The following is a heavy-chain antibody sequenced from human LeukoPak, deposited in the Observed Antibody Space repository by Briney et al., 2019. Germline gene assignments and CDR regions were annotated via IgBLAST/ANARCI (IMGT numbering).Heavy chain of an antibody. CDR3: ARGGFYRAPGY. J-gene: IGHJ4*02. Sequence: SETLSLTCTVSGGSISSSSYYWGWIRQPPGKGLEWIGEINHSGSTNYNPSLKSRVTISVDTSKNQFSLKLSSVTAADTAVYYCARGGFYRAPGYWGQGTLVTVSS. V-gene: IGHV4-39*07. D-gene: IGHD3-16*01. CDR1: GGSISSSSYY. CDR2: INHSGST.